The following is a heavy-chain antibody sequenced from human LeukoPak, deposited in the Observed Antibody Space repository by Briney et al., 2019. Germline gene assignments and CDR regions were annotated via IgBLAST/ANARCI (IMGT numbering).Heavy chain of an antibody. CDR3: ARGRYNWNDPTLMDV. Sequence: GGSLRLSSEASGFIFRDYEMNWVRQAPGKGLEWISYISTRGPTTFYADSVKGRFTISRDSAKNSLYLQMSSLRAEDTAVYYCARGRYNWNDPTLMDVWGLGTTVTVSS. CDR2: ISTRGPTT. V-gene: IGHV3-48*03. CDR1: GFIFRDYE. D-gene: IGHD1-1*01. J-gene: IGHJ6*02.